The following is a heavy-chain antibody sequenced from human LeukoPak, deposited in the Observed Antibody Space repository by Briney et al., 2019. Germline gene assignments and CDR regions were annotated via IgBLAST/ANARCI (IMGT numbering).Heavy chain of an antibody. CDR2: ISSSTGLT. V-gene: IGHV3-23*01. D-gene: IGHD6-6*01. CDR1: GFTFSSYG. J-gene: IGHJ4*02. Sequence: GGTLRLSCAASGFTFSSYGMSWVRQAPGKGLEWVSAISSSTGLTYYADSVKGRFTISRDNSKNTLYLQMNSLRAEDTAVYYCAKGDSSSPDYWGQGTLVTVSS. CDR3: AKGDSSSPDY.